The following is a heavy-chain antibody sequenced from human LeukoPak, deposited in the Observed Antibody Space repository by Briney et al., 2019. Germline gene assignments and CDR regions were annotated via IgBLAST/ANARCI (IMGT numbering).Heavy chain of an antibody. V-gene: IGHV1-46*03. Sequence: GASVKVSCKASGYTFTSYYMHWVRQAPGQGLEWMGIINPSGGSTSYAQKFQGRVTMTRDMSTSTVYMELSSLRSEDTAVYYCARGQYQLLYSDYFDYWGQGTLVTVSS. CDR1: GYTFTSYY. CDR3: ARGQYQLLYSDYFDY. D-gene: IGHD2-2*02. CDR2: INPSGGST. J-gene: IGHJ4*02.